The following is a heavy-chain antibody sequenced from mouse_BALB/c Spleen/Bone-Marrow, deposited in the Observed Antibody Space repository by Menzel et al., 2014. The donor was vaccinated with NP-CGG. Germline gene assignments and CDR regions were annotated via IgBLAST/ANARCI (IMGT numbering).Heavy chain of an antibody. J-gene: IGHJ2*01. CDR2: IWAGGTT. CDR3: ARSTTTDYFDY. V-gene: IGHV2-9*02. Sequence: QVHVKQSGPGLVAPSQSLSITCTVSGFSLTSYGLHWVRQPPGKGLEWLGVIWAGGTTNYNSALMSRLSISKDNSKSQVFVKMNSLQTDDTAMYDCARSTTTDYFDYWGQGTTLTVSS. D-gene: IGHD1-1*01. CDR1: GFSLTSYG.